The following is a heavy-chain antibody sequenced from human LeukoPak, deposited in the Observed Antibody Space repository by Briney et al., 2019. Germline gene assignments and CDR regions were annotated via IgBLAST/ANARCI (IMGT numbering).Heavy chain of an antibody. Sequence: GASVKVSCKAFGYTFTSYDINWVRQATGQGLEWMGWMNPNSGNTAYAQNFQGRVTITRNTSISTAYMELSSLRSEDTAVYYCAREDYYDSGSNDYWGQGTLVTVSS. J-gene: IGHJ4*02. CDR2: MNPNSGNT. CDR1: GYTFTSYD. V-gene: IGHV1-8*03. CDR3: AREDYYDSGSNDY. D-gene: IGHD3-22*01.